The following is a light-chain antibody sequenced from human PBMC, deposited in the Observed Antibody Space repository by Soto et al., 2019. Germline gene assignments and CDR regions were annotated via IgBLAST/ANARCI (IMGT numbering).Light chain of an antibody. J-gene: IGKJ4*01. CDR1: QRVRTSY. V-gene: IGKV3-11*01. CDR2: GAS. Sequence: EIVLTQPPVTLSLSPGERATLSCRASQRVRTSYFAWYQQKPGQAPRLLIYGASNRATGIPARFSGSGSGTDFTLTISSLEPEDFAVYYCQQRIKRATFGGGTKVDIK. CDR3: QQRIKRAT.